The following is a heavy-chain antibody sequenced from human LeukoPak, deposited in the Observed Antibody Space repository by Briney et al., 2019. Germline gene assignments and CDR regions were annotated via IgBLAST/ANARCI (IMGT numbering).Heavy chain of an antibody. J-gene: IGHJ4*02. CDR3: ARHGYGDSNYFDF. Sequence: PSETLSLTCTVSGGSISTNNYYWGWLRQPPGKGLEWIGSMHYSGYTYYSPSLESRVTISVDTSKNQISLKLSSMTAADTALYYCARHGYGDSNYFDFWGQGTLVTVSS. V-gene: IGHV4-39*01. D-gene: IGHD4-17*01. CDR2: MHYSGYT. CDR1: GGSISTNNYY.